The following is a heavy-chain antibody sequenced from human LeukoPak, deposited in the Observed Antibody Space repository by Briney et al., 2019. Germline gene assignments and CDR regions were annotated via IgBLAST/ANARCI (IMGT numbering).Heavy chain of an antibody. CDR1: GGSFSSYY. CDR3: ARYDYGDYSYWYFDL. J-gene: IGHJ2*01. D-gene: IGHD4-17*01. V-gene: IGHV4-30-4*01. CDR2: IYYSGST. Sequence: PSETLSLTCTISGGSFSSYYWSWIRQPPGKGLEWIGYIYYSGSTYYNPSLKSRVTISVDTSKNQFSLKLSSVTAADTAVYYCARYDYGDYSYWYFDLWGRGTLVTVSS.